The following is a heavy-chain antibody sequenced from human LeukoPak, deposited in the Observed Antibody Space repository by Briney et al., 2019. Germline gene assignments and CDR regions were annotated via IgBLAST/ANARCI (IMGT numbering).Heavy chain of an antibody. CDR1: GFTFSSYG. V-gene: IGHV3-30*18. J-gene: IGHJ4*02. D-gene: IGHD3-22*01. CDR2: ISYDGSNK. CDR3: AKDSGYDSSGYYYFPFDY. Sequence: QPGGSLRLSCAASGFTFSSYGMHWVRQAPGKGLEWVAVISYDGSNKYYADSVKGRFTISRDNSKNTLYLQMNSLRAEDTAVYYCAKDSGYDSSGYYYFPFDYWGQGTLVTVSS.